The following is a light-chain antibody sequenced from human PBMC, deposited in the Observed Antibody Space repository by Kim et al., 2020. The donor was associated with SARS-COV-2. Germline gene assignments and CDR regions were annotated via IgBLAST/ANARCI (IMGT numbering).Light chain of an antibody. CDR2: DAS. J-gene: IGKJ2*01. Sequence: SVSPGETATLSRRASQSVSRDLAWYQHKFGQAPRLLIYDASTRATGIPARFSGSGSGTEFTLTISSLQSEDFAVYYCHQYNNWPYTFGQGTKLEIK. CDR3: HQYNNWPYT. CDR1: QSVSRD. V-gene: IGKV3-15*01.